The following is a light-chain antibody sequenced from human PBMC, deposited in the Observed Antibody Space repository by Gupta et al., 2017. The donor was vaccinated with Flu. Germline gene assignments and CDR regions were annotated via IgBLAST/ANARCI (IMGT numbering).Light chain of an antibody. CDR3: QQSHSTPHT. CDR1: QSITSY. Sequence: DIQIDQASSSLSASVGDRVTITCRASQSITSYLNWYQHIPGRAPKLLIYAASSLESGVPLRFSGTGYETDFTLIISSLQPEDSATYYCQQSHSTPHTFGQGTKLEI. CDR2: AAS. J-gene: IGKJ2*01. V-gene: IGKV1-39*01.